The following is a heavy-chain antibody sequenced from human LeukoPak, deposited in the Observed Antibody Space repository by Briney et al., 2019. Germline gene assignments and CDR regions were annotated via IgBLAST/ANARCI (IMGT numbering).Heavy chain of an antibody. J-gene: IGHJ4*02. Sequence: KPSETLSLTCAVYGGSFSGYYWSWIRQPPGKGLEWIGEINHSGSTNYNPSLKSRVTISVDTSKNQFSLKLSSVTAADTAVYYCARGRVNGGSSKNYYFDYWGQGTLVTVSS. CDR1: GGSFSGYY. CDR3: ARGRVNGGSSKNYYFDY. V-gene: IGHV4-34*01. D-gene: IGHD2-15*01. CDR2: INHSGST.